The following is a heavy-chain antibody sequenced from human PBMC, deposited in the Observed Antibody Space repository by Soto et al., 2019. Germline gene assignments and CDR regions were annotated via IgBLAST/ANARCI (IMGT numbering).Heavy chain of an antibody. CDR2: IIPIFGTA. Sequence: QVQLVQSGAEVKKPGSSVKVSCKASGGTFSSYAISWVRQAPGQGLEWMGGIIPIFGTANYAQKFQGRVTITAGASTSTAYMELSSLSSEDTAVYYCASYYYGSGSYYPNLYYYYGMDVWGQGTTVTVSS. J-gene: IGHJ6*02. CDR1: GGTFSSYA. V-gene: IGHV1-69*01. D-gene: IGHD3-10*01. CDR3: ASYYYGSGSYYPNLYYYYGMDV.